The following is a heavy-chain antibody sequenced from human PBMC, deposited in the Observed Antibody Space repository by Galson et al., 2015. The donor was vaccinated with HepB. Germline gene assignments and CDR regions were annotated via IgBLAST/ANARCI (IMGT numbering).Heavy chain of an antibody. J-gene: IGHJ4*02. CDR1: GDSVSSTTAA. CDR2: TYYRSKWYS. V-gene: IGHV6-1*01. CDR3: ARGDGYSFDY. Sequence: CAISGDSVSSTTAAWNWLRQSPSRGLEWLGRTYYRSKWYSEYAPSVRSRITVNPDTSRNQFSLQRISLTPEDTAVYYCARGDGYSFDYWAQGTLVTVSS. D-gene: IGHD5-24*01.